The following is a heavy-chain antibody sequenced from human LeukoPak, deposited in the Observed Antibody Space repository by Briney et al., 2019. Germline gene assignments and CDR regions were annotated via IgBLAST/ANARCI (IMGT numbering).Heavy chain of an antibody. Sequence: GESLKISCKGSGYSFTSYWISWVRQMPGKGLXXMGRIDXSDSYTNYSPSFQGHDTIXAXXSISTAYLQWSSLKASDTAMYYCARHAGYSSFDYWGQGTLVTVSS. CDR2: IDXSDSYT. V-gene: IGHV5-10-1*01. J-gene: IGHJ4*02. CDR3: ARHAGYSSFDY. D-gene: IGHD6-13*01. CDR1: GYSFTSYW.